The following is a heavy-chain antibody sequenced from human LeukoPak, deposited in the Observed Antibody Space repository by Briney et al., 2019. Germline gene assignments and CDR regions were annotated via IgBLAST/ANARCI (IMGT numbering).Heavy chain of an antibody. CDR1: GFTFSNYA. CDR2: ISGSGGRE. Sequence: PGGSLRLSCAASGFTFSNYAISWVRQAPGKGLEWVSAISGSGGREYYADSVKGRFTISRDNSGNTLYLQMNSLRAEDTAVYYCAKDGVGLGSDFDYWGQGTLVTVSS. V-gene: IGHV3-23*01. J-gene: IGHJ4*02. D-gene: IGHD7-27*01. CDR3: AKDGVGLGSDFDY.